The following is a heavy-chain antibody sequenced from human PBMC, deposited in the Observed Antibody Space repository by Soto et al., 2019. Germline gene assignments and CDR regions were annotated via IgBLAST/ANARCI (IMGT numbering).Heavy chain of an antibody. Sequence: AGGSLRISCAASGFTFSNAWMSWVRQAPGKGLEWVGRIKSKTDGGTTDYAAPVKGRFTISRDDSKNTLYLQMNSLKTEDTAVYYCTTLRPAIFGVYSYAWYYYYMDVCGKGTTDTVS. CDR2: IKSKTDGGTT. CDR3: TTLRPAIFGVYSYAWYYYYMDV. D-gene: IGHD2-21*01. J-gene: IGHJ6*03. CDR1: GFTFSNAW. V-gene: IGHV3-15*01.